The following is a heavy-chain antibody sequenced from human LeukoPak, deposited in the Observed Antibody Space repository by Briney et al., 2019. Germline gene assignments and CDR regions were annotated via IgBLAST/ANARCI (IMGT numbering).Heavy chain of an antibody. CDR1: GGSISSYY. D-gene: IGHD6-13*01. Sequence: SETLSLTCTVSGGSISSYYWSWIRQPPGKGLEWIGYIYYSGSTNYNPSLKSRVTISVDTSKNQFSLKLSSVPAADTAVYYCARSYSSSWYYYGMGVWGQGTTVTVSS. CDR3: ARSYSSSWYYYGMGV. J-gene: IGHJ6*02. V-gene: IGHV4-59*08. CDR2: IYYSGST.